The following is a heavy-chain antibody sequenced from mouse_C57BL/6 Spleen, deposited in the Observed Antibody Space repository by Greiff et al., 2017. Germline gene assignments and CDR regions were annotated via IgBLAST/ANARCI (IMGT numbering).Heavy chain of an antibody. V-gene: IGHV1-69*01. CDR1: GYTFTSYW. J-gene: IGHJ1*03. Sequence: QVQLKQPGAELVMPGASVKLSCKASGYTFTSYWMHWVKQRPGQGLEWIGEIDPSDSYTNYNQKFKGKSTLTVDKSSSTAYMQLSSLTSEDSAVYYCARGRGGYFDVWGTGTTVTVSS. CDR3: ARGRGGYFDV. CDR2: IDPSDSYT.